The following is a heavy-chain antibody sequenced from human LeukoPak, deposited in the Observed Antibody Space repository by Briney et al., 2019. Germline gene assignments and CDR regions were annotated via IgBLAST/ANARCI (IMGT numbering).Heavy chain of an antibody. D-gene: IGHD6-19*01. J-gene: IGHJ4*02. Sequence: PGGSLRLSCAASGFTFSSYEMNWVRQAPGKGLEWVSYISSSGSTKYYADSVKGRFTISRDNAKNSLYLQMKSLRAEDTAVYYCARDTPATVTGRGFFDYWGQGTLVTVSS. CDR3: ARDTPATVTGRGFFDY. CDR1: GFTFSSYE. V-gene: IGHV3-48*03. CDR2: ISSSGSTK.